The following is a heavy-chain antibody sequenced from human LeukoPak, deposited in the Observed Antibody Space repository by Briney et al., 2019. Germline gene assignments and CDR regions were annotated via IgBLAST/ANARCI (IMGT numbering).Heavy chain of an antibody. CDR2: IYSGGST. CDR1: GFTVSSNY. CDR3: AWGYCSGGSCRPFDY. V-gene: IGHV3-66*01. Sequence: GGSLRLSCAASGFTVSSNYMSWVRQAPGKGLEWVSVIYSGGSTYYADSVKGRFTIPRDNSKNTLYLQMNSLRAEDTAVYYCAWGYCSGGSCRPFDYWGQGTLVTVSS. D-gene: IGHD2-15*01. J-gene: IGHJ4*02.